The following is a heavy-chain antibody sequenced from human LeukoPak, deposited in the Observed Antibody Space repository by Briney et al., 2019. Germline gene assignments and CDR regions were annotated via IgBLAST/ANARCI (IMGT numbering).Heavy chain of an antibody. D-gene: IGHD2-2*01. V-gene: IGHV3-21*01. CDR3: ARADIVVVPAATQYYYYGMDV. CDR1: GFTFSSYS. J-gene: IGHJ6*04. Sequence: GGSLRLSCAASGFTFSSYSMNWVRQAPGKGLEWVSSISSSSSYTYYADSVKGRFTISRDNAKNSLYLQMNSLRAEDTAVYYCARADIVVVPAATQYYYYGMDVWGKGTTVTVSS. CDR2: ISSSSSYT.